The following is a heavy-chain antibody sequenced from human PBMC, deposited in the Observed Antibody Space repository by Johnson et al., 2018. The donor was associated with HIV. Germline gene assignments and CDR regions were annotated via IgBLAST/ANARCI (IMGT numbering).Heavy chain of an antibody. V-gene: IGHV3-15*01. CDR2: IKSKSYGGTI. Sequence: EVQLVESGGGLVKPGGSPKLSCEASGFTFSNVWMHWVRQAPWKGMEWVGRIKSKSYGGTIDYAAPVKGRFTISRDDSKNTLYLQMNSLKTEDTAVYYCTTDLPYCTGGDCYNAFDLWGQGTMVTVSS. J-gene: IGHJ3*01. CDR1: GFTFSNVW. CDR3: TTDLPYCTGGDCYNAFDL. D-gene: IGHD2-8*02.